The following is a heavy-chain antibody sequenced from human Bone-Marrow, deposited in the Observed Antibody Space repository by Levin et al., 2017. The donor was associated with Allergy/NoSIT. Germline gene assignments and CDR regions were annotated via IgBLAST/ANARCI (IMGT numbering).Heavy chain of an antibody. CDR2: ISYSGST. D-gene: IGHD3-16*02. CDR1: GGSISNSDYY. V-gene: IGHV4-39*01. J-gene: IGHJ4*02. CDR3: TRGGVYVWGSYRYQGDY. Sequence: SSETLSLTCTVFGGSISNSDYYWGWIRQPPGKGLEWIGTISYSGSTYYNPSLKSRVSISVDTSKNQFSLRLSFVTAADTAVYYCTRGGVYVWGSYRYQGDYWGQGTLVTVSS.